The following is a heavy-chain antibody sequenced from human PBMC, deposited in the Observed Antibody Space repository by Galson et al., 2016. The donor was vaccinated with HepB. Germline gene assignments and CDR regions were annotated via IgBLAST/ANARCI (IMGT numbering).Heavy chain of an antibody. Sequence: SETLSLTCTVSGGSVSGGNYFWTWIRQPPGKGLEWIGFILHSGITKYNPSLKSRLTISLNTSKKQFSLRLSSVTAADTAVYYCAREEVVWFGELSLGEGYFDDWGQGTLVTVSS. J-gene: IGHJ4*02. CDR3: AREEVVWFGELSLGEGYFDD. V-gene: IGHV4-61*01. CDR2: ILHSGIT. D-gene: IGHD3-10*01. CDR1: GGSVSGGNYF.